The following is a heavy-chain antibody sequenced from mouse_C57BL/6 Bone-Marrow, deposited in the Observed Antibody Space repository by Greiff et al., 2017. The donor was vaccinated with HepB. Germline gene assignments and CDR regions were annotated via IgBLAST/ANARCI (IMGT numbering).Heavy chain of an antibody. V-gene: IGHV1-64*01. D-gene: IGHD1-1*02. CDR1: GYTFTSYW. CDR2: IHPNSGST. J-gene: IGHJ3*01. CDR3: ARHYPGAWFAY. Sequence: VKLVESGAELVKPGASVKLSCKASGYTFTSYWMHWVKQRPGQGLEWIGMIHPNSGSTNYNEKFKSKATLTVDKSSSTAYMQLSSLTSEDSAVYYCARHYPGAWFAYWGQGTLVTVSA.